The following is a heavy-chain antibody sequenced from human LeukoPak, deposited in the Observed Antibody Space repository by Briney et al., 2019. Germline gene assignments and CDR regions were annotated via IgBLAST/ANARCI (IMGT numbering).Heavy chain of an antibody. CDR3: ARDASPRGFDY. CDR1: GFTFSSYE. V-gene: IGHV3-48*03. J-gene: IGHJ4*02. D-gene: IGHD3-10*01. Sequence: PGGSLRLSCAASGFTFSSYEMNWVRQAPGKRQEWVSYISSSGSTIYYADSVKGRFTISRDNAKNSLYLQMNSLRAEDTAVYYCARDASPRGFDYWGQGTLVTVSS. CDR2: ISSSGSTI.